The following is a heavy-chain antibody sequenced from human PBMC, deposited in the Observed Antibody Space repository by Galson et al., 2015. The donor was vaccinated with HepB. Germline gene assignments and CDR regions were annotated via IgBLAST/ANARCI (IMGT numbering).Heavy chain of an antibody. J-gene: IGHJ4*02. V-gene: IGHV3-30*18. CDR2: ISYDGSNK. CDR3: AKPRSRAIAAAAN. CDR1: GFTFSSYG. Sequence: SLRLSCAASGFTFSSYGMHWVRQAPGKGLEWVAVISYDGSNKYYADSVKGRFTISRDNSKNTLYLQMNSLRAEDTAVYYCAKPRSRAIAAAANWGQGTLVTVSS. D-gene: IGHD6-13*01.